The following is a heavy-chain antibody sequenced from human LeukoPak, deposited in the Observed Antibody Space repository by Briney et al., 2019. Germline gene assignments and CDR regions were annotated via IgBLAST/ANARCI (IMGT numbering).Heavy chain of an antibody. V-gene: IGHV4-31*03. CDR3: ARSPISGYYYHFDY. CDR2: IYYSGST. CDR1: GVSISSGGYY. J-gene: IGHJ4*02. Sequence: SETLSLTCTVSGVSISSGGYYWSWIRQHPGKGLEWIGYIYYSGSTYYNPSLKSRVTISVDTSKNQFSLKLSSVTAADTAVYYCARSPISGYYYHFDYWGQGTLVTVSS. D-gene: IGHD3-22*01.